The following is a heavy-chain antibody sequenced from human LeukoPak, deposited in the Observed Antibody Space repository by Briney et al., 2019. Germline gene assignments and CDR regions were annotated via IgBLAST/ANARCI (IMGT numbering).Heavy chain of an antibody. CDR2: IYYSGST. J-gene: IGHJ4*02. CDR3: ARVWGVDGYDILTGYRKGGYFDY. D-gene: IGHD3-9*01. CDR1: GGSISSGGYY. Sequence: SQTLSLTCTVSGGSISSGGYYWSWIRQHPGKGLEWIGYIYYSGSTYYNPSLKSRVTISVDTSKNQFSLKLSSVTAADTAVYYCARVWGVDGYDILTGYRKGGYFDYWGQGTLVTVSS. V-gene: IGHV4-31*03.